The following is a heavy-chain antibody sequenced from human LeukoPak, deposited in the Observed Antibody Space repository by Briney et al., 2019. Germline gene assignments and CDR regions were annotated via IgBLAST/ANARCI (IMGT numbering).Heavy chain of an antibody. V-gene: IGHV3-33*08. Sequence: GGSLRLSCAASGFTFSSYGMHWVRQAPGKGLEWVAVMWYDGSNKYYADSVKGRFTISRDNSKNTLYLQMNSLRAEDTAVYYCARDLAALAARQVGAFDYWGQGTLVTVSS. CDR1: GFTFSSYG. CDR3: ARDLAALAARQVGAFDY. CDR2: MWYDGSNK. D-gene: IGHD6-6*01. J-gene: IGHJ4*02.